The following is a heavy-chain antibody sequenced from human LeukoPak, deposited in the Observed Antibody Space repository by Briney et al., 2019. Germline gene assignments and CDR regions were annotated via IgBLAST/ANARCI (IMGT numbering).Heavy chain of an antibody. J-gene: IGHJ4*02. CDR2: INHSGST. V-gene: IGHV4-34*01. Sequence: SETLSLTCAVYGGSFSGYYWSWIRQPPGKGLEWIGEINHSGSTNYNPSLKSRVTISVDTSKNQFSLKLSSVTAADTAVYYCARHRNRNTFDYWGQGTLVTVSS. D-gene: IGHD1-14*01. CDR1: GGSFSGYY. CDR3: ARHRNRNTFDY.